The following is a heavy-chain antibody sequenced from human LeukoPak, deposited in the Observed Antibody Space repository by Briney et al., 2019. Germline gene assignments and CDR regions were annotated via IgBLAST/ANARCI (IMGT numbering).Heavy chain of an antibody. CDR2: ISSSSSTI. CDR1: GFTFSSYS. J-gene: IGHJ4*02. V-gene: IGHV3-48*04. Sequence: GSLRLSCAASGFTFSSYSMNWVRQAPGKGLEWVSYISSSSSTIYYADSVKGRFTISRDNAKNSLYLQMNSLRAEDTAVYYCAREGYYYGSGSYPFDYWGQGTLVTVSS. D-gene: IGHD3-10*01. CDR3: AREGYYYGSGSYPFDY.